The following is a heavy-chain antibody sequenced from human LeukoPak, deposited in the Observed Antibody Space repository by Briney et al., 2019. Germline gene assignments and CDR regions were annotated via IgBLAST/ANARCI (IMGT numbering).Heavy chain of an antibody. J-gene: IGHJ4*02. CDR2: ISGSGGST. D-gene: IGHD2-8*01. V-gene: IGHV3-23*01. Sequence: GGSLRLSCAASGFTFSSYAMSWVRQAPGKGLEWVSAISGSGGSTYYADSVKGRFTIFRDNSKNTLYLQMNSLRAEDTAVYYCAKAYCTNGVCPYYFDYWGQGPWSPSPQ. CDR3: AKAYCTNGVCPYYFDY. CDR1: GFTFSSYA.